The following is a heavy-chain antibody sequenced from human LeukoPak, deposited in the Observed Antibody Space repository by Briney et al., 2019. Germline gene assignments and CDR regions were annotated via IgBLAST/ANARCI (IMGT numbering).Heavy chain of an antibody. J-gene: IGHJ5*02. CDR2: IYHSGST. CDR3: ARVGGGFVHPNWFDP. V-gene: IGHV4-4*02. Sequence: PSGTLSLTCAVSGGSISSSNWWSWVRQPPGKGLEWIGEIYHSGSTNYNPSLKSRVTISVDTSKNQFSLKLSSVTAADTAVYYCARVGGGFVHPNWFDPWGQGTLVTVSS. CDR1: GGSISSSNW. D-gene: IGHD2-8*01.